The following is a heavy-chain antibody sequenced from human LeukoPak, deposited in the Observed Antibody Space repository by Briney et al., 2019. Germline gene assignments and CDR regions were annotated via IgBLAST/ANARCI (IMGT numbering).Heavy chain of an antibody. V-gene: IGHV1-46*01. CDR1: GHTFTSYY. CDR3: ARSYSSSWAFDY. D-gene: IGHD6-13*01. J-gene: IGHJ4*02. CDR2: INPSGGST. Sequence: ASVKVSCKASGHTFTSYYMHWVRQAPGQGLEWMGIINPSGGSTSYAQKFQGRVTMTRDMSTSTVYMELSSLRSEDTAVYYCARSYSSSWAFDYWGQGTLVTVSS.